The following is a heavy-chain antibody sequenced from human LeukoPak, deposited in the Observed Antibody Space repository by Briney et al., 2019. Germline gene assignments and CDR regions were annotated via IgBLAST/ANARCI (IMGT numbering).Heavy chain of an antibody. CDR2: IYSGGST. V-gene: IGHV3-53*01. CDR1: GFTVSSNY. CDR3: ARYPSDQYYFDY. Sequence: PGGSLRLSCAASGFTVSSNYMSWVRQAPGKGLECVSVIYSGGSTYYADSVKGRFTISRDNHKNTLYLQMNSLRAEDTAVYYCARYPSDQYYFDYWGQGTLVTVSS. J-gene: IGHJ4*02.